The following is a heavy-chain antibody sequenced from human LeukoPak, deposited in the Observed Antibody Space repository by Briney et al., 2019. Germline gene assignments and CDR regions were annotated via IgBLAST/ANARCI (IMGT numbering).Heavy chain of an antibody. CDR2: IYCSGST. Sequence: SETLSLTCTVSGGSISSSSYYWGWIRQPPGKRLEWIGSIYCSGSTYYNPSLKSRVTISVDTSKNQFSLKLSSVTAADTAVYYCASETVVTATLDYWGQGTLVTVSS. D-gene: IGHD2-21*02. V-gene: IGHV4-39*07. J-gene: IGHJ4*02. CDR3: ASETVVTATLDY. CDR1: GGSISSSSYY.